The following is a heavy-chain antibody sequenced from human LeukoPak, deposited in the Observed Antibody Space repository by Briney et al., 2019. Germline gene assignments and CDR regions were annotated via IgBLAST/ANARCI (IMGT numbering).Heavy chain of an antibody. V-gene: IGHV3-7*01. Sequence: GGSLRLSCAASGFTFSNYWMGWVRQAPGKRLEWVANMNIDGSEKYYVDSVKGRFTISRDNAKNSLYLQMNSLRAEDTAVYYCARDPDYDSSGYYYYYGMDVWGQGTTVTVSS. CDR3: ARDPDYDSSGYYYYYGMDV. CDR2: MNIDGSEK. D-gene: IGHD3-22*01. CDR1: GFTFSNYW. J-gene: IGHJ6*02.